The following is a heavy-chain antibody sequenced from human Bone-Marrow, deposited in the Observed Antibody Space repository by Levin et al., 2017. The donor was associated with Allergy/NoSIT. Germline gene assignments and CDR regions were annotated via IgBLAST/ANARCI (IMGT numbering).Heavy chain of an antibody. V-gene: IGHV4-31*03. CDR2: IHYRENT. CDR3: ARDLGASGLYYMDV. Sequence: SQTLSLTCTVSGGSISSGEYYWSWIRQHPGKDLEWLGYIHYRENTYYNPSLESRVTISIDTSRNQFYLKMTSVTAADTAVYYCARDLGASGLYYMDVWGKGTTVTVS. CDR1: GGSISSGEYY. D-gene: IGHD4/OR15-4a*01. J-gene: IGHJ6*03.